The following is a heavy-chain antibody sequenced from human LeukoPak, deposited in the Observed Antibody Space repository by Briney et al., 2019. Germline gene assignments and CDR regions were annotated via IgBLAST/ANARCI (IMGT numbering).Heavy chain of an antibody. D-gene: IGHD6-19*01. J-gene: IGHJ6*03. Sequence: PSETLSLTCTVSSGSISTSNYYWGWVRQPPGTALEWIGNIFYSGSTYYSPSLKSRVTISLDTSRNQFSLKLNSVTAADTAVYYCARDKRVAVAGTYIYYYYMDVWGNGTTVTISS. CDR2: IFYSGST. V-gene: IGHV4-39*07. CDR3: ARDKRVAVAGTYIYYYYMDV. CDR1: SGSISTSNYY.